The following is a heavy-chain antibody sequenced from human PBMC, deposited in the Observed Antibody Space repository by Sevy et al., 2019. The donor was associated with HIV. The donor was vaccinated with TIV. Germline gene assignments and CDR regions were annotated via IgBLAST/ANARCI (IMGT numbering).Heavy chain of an antibody. J-gene: IGHJ4*02. V-gene: IGHV4-59*08. CDR2: IYYNGHI. CDR3: AGENAWSRGYS. CDR1: GGSITSLY. Sequence: SETLSLTCTVSGGSITSLYWNWIRQPPGKGLEWIANIYYNGHINYNPSLKSRVTLSLDTSKNQFSLRLSSVTAADTAMYDCAGENAWSRGYSWGQGTLVTVSS. D-gene: IGHD6-19*01.